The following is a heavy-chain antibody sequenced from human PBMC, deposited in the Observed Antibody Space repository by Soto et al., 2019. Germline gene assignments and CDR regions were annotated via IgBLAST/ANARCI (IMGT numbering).Heavy chain of an antibody. V-gene: IGHV1-3*04. CDR3: ARVKVGSGWVLDY. D-gene: IGHD6-19*01. CDR1: GYTFNNYA. CDR2: INTGNGNT. Sequence: ASVKVSCKASGYTFNNYAMHWVRQAPGQSLEWMGWINTGNGNTKFSQKFQGRVSITRDTSASTAYMELSSLRSEDTAVYYCARVKVGSGWVLDYWGQGTLVTVSS. J-gene: IGHJ4*02.